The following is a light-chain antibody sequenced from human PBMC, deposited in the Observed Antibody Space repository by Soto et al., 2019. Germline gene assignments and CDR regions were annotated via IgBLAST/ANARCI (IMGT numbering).Light chain of an antibody. CDR1: QGIRND. Sequence: DIQMTQSPSSLSASVGDRVTTACRASQGIRNDLNWYQQKPGKDPKRLIYAASSLDSGVPSRFSGSGYETEFTLTISDLQPEDFATYYCLQHNSFPPWTCGQGTKVEVK. CDR3: LQHNSFPPWT. V-gene: IGKV1-17*02. J-gene: IGKJ1*01. CDR2: AAS.